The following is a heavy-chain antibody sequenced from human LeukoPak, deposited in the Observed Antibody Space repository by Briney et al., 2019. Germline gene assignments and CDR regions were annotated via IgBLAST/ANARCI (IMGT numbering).Heavy chain of an antibody. CDR3: AKWSGDYYGSGSYFDY. J-gene: IGHJ4*02. CDR2: ISWNSGSI. D-gene: IGHD3-10*01. CDR1: GFTFDDYA. Sequence: GGSLRLSCAASGFTFDDYAMHWVRQAPGKGLEWVSGISWNSGSIGYADPVKGRFTISRDNAKNSLYLQMNSLRAEDTALYYCAKWSGDYYGSGSYFDYWGQGTLVTVSS. V-gene: IGHV3-9*01.